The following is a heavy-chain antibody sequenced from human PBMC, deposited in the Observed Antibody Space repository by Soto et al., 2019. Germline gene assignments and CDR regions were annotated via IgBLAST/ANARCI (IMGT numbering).Heavy chain of an antibody. Sequence: QVQLQESGPGLVKPSQTLSLTCTVSGGSISSGDDFWPWNRQPPGKGLEWIGYIYYSGTTYYNPPVKSRRTMSVDTSKNQYSLKRSSVTAADTAVYDCARDPAKWKDYYYYGMDVWGQGTTVTVSS. V-gene: IGHV4-30-4*01. CDR2: IYYSGTT. CDR3: ARDPAKWKDYYYYGMDV. J-gene: IGHJ6*02. D-gene: IGHD1-20*01. CDR1: GGSISSGDDF.